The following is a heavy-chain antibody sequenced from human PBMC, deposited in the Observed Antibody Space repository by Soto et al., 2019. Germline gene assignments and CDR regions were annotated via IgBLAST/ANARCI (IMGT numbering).Heavy chain of an antibody. J-gene: IGHJ6*02. CDR2: LDPDNDET. Sequence: GASVKVSCKVSGYSLTELSMHWVRQASGKGLEWMGGLDPDNDETIYAQKFQGRVTMTEDTSADTAYMELNSLRAEDTAVYYCARDLLLAWRVRSAYGMDVWGQGTTVTVSS. V-gene: IGHV1-24*01. D-gene: IGHD2-15*01. CDR1: GYSLTELS. CDR3: ARDLLLAWRVRSAYGMDV.